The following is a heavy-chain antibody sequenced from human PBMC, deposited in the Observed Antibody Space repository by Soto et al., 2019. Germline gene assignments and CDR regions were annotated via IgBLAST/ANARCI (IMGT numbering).Heavy chain of an antibody. CDR2: IRSKANSYAT. CDR3: TRPGYCSGGSCYPEP. V-gene: IGHV3-73*01. D-gene: IGHD2-15*01. Sequence: PGGSLRLSCAASGFTFSGSAMHWVRQASGKGLEWVGRIRSKANSYATAYAASVKGRFTISRDDSKNTAYLQMNSLKTEDTAVYYCTRPGYCSGGSCYPEPWGQGTLVTVSS. J-gene: IGHJ5*02. CDR1: GFTFSGSA.